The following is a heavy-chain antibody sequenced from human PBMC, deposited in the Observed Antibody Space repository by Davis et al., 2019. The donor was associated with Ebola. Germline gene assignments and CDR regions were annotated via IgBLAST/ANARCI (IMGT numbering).Heavy chain of an antibody. J-gene: IGHJ4*02. D-gene: IGHD5-12*01. CDR3: VRHVRGYD. CDR1: GGSISGSF. Sequence: MPSETLSLTCTVSGGSISGSFWSWIRQSPGEGLEWIGYIHGSGRTSYNPSFKSRVTISLDMSKNQFSLKVGSVTAADTAVYYCVRHVRGYDWGQGIPVTVSS. V-gene: IGHV4-59*08. CDR2: IHGSGRT.